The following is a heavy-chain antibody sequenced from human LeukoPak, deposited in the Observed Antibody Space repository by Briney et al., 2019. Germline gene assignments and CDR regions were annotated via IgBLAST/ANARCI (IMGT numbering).Heavy chain of an antibody. CDR1: GGSFSGYY. V-gene: IGHV4-34*01. CDR2: INHSGST. Sequence: NSSETLSLTCAVYGGSFSGYYWSWIRQPPGKGLEWIGEINHSGSTNYNPSPKSRVTISVDTSKNQFSLKLSSVTAADTAVYYCARVVGREVEYYFDYWGQGTLVTVSS. CDR3: ARVVGREVEYYFDY. J-gene: IGHJ4*02. D-gene: IGHD2-15*01.